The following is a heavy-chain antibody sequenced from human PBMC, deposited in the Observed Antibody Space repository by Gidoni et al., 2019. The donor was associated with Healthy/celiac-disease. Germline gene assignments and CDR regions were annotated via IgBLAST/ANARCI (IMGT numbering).Heavy chain of an antibody. CDR3: AKGGGDYPLVFDY. V-gene: IGHV3-30*18. J-gene: IGHJ4*02. CDR1: GFTFSSYG. CDR2: ISYDGSNK. D-gene: IGHD3-16*01. Sequence: QVQLVESGGGVVQPGRSLSLSSAASGFTFSSYGMHWVRQAPGKGLEWVAVISYDGSNKYYADSVKGRFTISRDNSKNTLYLQMNSLRAEDTAVYYCAKGGGDYPLVFDYWGQGTLVTVSS.